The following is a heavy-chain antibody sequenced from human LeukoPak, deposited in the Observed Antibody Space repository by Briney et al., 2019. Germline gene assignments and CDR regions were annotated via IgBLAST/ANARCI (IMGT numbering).Heavy chain of an antibody. D-gene: IGHD3-10*01. J-gene: IGHJ4*02. CDR1: GYTLTELS. V-gene: IGHV1-24*01. Sequence: ASVKVSCKVSGYTLTELSMHWVRQAPGKGLEWMGGFDPEDGETIYAQKFQGRVTMTEDTSTDTAYMELSSLRSEDTAVYYCATGLNARFGERAGDYWGQGTLVTVSS. CDR2: FDPEDGET. CDR3: ATGLNARFGERAGDY.